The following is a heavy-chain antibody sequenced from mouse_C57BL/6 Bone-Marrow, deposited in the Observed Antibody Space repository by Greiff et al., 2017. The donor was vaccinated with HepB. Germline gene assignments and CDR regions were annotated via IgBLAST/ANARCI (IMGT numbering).Heavy chain of an antibody. D-gene: IGHD1-1*01. CDR3: ASGTTVVADFFDY. V-gene: IGHV1-74*01. CDR2: IHPSDSDT. Sequence: QVHVKQPGAELVKPGASVKVSCKASGYTFTSYWMHWVKQRPGQGLEWIGRIHPSDSDTNYNQKFKGKATLTVDKSSSTAYMQLSSLTSEDSAVYYCASGTTVVADFFDYWGQGTTLTVSS. J-gene: IGHJ2*01. CDR1: GYTFTSYW.